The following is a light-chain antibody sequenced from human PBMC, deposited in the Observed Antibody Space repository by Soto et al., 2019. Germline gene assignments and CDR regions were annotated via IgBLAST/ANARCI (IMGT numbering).Light chain of an antibody. CDR3: SSYTSNLLYV. CDR1: SSDIGAYDY. V-gene: IGLV2-14*01. CDR2: EVN. Sequence: ALTQPASLSGSPGQSITISCTGTSSDIGAYDYVSWFQQHPGKAPKLMISEVNNRPSGVSNRFSGSKSGNTAYLTISGLQVEDEAEYYCSSYTSNLLYVFGTGTKVTVL. J-gene: IGLJ1*01.